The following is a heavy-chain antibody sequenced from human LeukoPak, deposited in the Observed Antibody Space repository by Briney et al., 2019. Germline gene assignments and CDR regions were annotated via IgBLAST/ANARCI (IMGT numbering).Heavy chain of an antibody. CDR3: ARDSGSFFDY. D-gene: IGHD1-26*01. CDR2: IYYSGST. V-gene: IGHV4-30-4*01. CDR1: GGPISSGDYY. J-gene: IGHJ4*02. Sequence: SQPLSLTCTVSGGPISSGDYYWSWIRQPPGKGLEWIGYIYYSGSTYYNPSLKSRVTISVDTSKNQFSLKLSSVTAADTAVYYCARDSGSFFDYWGQGTLVTVSS.